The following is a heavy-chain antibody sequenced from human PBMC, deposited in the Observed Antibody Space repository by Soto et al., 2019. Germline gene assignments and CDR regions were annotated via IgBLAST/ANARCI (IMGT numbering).Heavy chain of an antibody. D-gene: IGHD2-21*01. J-gene: IGHJ5*02. V-gene: IGHV3-23*01. CDR1: GFTFSSYA. CDR3: AKEYDWNYCGGDCYSFGDWFDP. Sequence: GGSLRLSCAASGFTFSSYAMSWVRQAPGKGLEWVSAISGSGGSTYYADSVKGRFTISRDNSKNTLYLQMNSLRAEDTAVYYCAKEYDWNYCGGDCYSFGDWFDPWGQGTLVTVSS. CDR2: ISGSGGST.